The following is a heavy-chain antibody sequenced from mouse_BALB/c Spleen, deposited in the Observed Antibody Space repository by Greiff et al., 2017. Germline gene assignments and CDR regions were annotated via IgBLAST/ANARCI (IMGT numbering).Heavy chain of an antibody. CDR1: GFAFSSYD. Sequence: EVQVVESGGGLVKPGGSLKLSCAASGFAFSSYDMSWVRQTPEKRLEWVAYISSGGGSTYYPDTVKGRFTISRDNAKNTLYLQMSSLKSEDTAMYYCARAGSKSLYYAMDYWGQGTSVTVSS. D-gene: IGHD1-3*01. CDR3: ARAGSKSLYYAMDY. V-gene: IGHV5-12-1*01. CDR2: ISSGGGST. J-gene: IGHJ4*01.